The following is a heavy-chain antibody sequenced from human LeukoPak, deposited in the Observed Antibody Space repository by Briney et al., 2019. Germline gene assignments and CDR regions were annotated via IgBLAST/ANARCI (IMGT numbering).Heavy chain of an antibody. CDR2: ISYDGSNK. CDR1: GFTFSSCV. CDR3: ARDMGEHFDY. V-gene: IGHV3-30-3*01. D-gene: IGHD2-21*01. J-gene: IGHJ4*02. Sequence: QAGGSLRLSCAASGFTFSSCVMHWVRQAPGKGLEWVAVISYDGSNKYYADSVKGRFTISRDNSKNTLYLQMNSLRAEDTAVYYCARDMGEHFDYWGQGTLVTVSS.